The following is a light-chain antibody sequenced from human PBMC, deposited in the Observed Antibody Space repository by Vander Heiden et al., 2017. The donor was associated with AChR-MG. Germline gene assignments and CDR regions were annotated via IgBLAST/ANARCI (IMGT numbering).Light chain of an antibody. Sequence: DIQMTQSPSPLSASVGDRVTITCRASQSISSYLSWYQQKPGKPPKLLIYLVSRLQSGVPSRFSGSGSGTDFTLTISSLQPEDFAAYYCQQTYSTPTFGGGTKLEIK. CDR2: LVS. V-gene: IGKV1-39*01. J-gene: IGKJ4*01. CDR3: QQTYSTPT. CDR1: QSISSY.